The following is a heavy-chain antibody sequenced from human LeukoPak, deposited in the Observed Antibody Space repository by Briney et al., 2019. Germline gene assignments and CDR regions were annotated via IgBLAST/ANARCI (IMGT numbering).Heavy chain of an antibody. D-gene: IGHD2-2*01. Sequence: GGSLRLSCAASGFTFSNFWMSWVRQAPGKGLEWVANIKQDGFEKYYVDSVRSRFTISRDNAKNSLSLQMNSLRAEDTAVYYCARDGCTSTTCSTLGGFSSWGQGTLVTVSS. V-gene: IGHV3-7*01. CDR2: IKQDGFEK. J-gene: IGHJ5*02. CDR1: GFTFSNFW. CDR3: ARDGCTSTTCSTLGGFSS.